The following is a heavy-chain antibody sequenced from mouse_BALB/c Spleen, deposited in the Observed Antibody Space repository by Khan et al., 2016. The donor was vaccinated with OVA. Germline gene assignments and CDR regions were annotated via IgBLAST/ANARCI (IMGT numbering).Heavy chain of an antibody. CDR1: GFSLTGYG. D-gene: IGHD2-9*01. Sequence: QVQLKESGPGLVAPSQSLSITCTVAGFSLTGYGVNWVRQPPGKGLEWLGTIWGNGNTDYNSALKSRLSISKDNSKSQVFLKMNSLKNDDTARNYAARAYYGYDDYAMNYWNQGTSVTISS. V-gene: IGHV2-6-7*01. CDR3: ARAYYGYDDYAMNY. J-gene: IGHJ4*01. CDR2: IWGNGNT.